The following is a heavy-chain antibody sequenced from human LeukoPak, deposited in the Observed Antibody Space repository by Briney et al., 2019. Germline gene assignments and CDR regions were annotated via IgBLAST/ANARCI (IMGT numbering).Heavy chain of an antibody. CDR1: GYSISSGYL. J-gene: IGHJ4*02. Sequence: SETLSLTCTVSGYSISSGYLWGWIRLPPGKGLEWIACIYLDGSTYYNPSLKSRVTISVDTSKNQFSLNLNSVNSADTAVYYRARIPHSVDRGVTKLHYIDHWGQGALVTVSS. CDR3: ARIPHSVDRGVTKLHYIDH. CDR2: IYLDGST. D-gene: IGHD3-10*01. V-gene: IGHV4-38-2*02.